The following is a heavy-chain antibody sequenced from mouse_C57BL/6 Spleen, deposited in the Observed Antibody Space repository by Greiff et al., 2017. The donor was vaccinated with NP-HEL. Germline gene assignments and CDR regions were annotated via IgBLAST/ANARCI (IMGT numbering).Heavy chain of an antibody. Sequence: VKLQESGAELVRPGASVTLSCKASGYTFTDYEMHWVKQTPVHGLEWIGAIDPETGGTAYNQKFKGKAILTADKSSSTAYMELRSLTSEDSAVYYCTRLWDVDYWGQGTTLTVSS. V-gene: IGHV1-15*01. CDR3: TRLWDVDY. D-gene: IGHD4-1*01. J-gene: IGHJ2*01. CDR1: GYTFTDYE. CDR2: IDPETGGT.